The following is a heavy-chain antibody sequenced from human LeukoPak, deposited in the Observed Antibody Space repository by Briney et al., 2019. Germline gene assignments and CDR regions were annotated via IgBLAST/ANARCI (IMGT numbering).Heavy chain of an antibody. D-gene: IGHD1-26*01. J-gene: IGHJ4*02. Sequence: GGSLRLSCTASGFSVKSNYMSWVRQAPGKGLEWVAVIYSGGSAHHAAPVRGRFTISRDKSENTVYLQMNNLRAEDTAVYYCAKPVYPYSGSYGSYFDYWGQGTLVIVSS. CDR1: GFSVKSNY. V-gene: IGHV3-66*04. CDR3: AKPVYPYSGSYGSYFDY. CDR2: IYSGGSA.